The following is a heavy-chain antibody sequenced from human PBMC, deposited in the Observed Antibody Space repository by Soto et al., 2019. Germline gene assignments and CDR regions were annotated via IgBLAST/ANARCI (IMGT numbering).Heavy chain of an antibody. CDR3: ARVWGWYFDY. CDR2: IYYSGST. J-gene: IGHJ4*02. CDR1: GGSISSYY. Sequence: QVQLQESGPGLVKPSETLSLTCTVSGGSISSYYWSWLRQPPGKGLEWIGYIYYSGSTNYNPSLKSRVTISVDTSKNQFSLKLSSVTAADTAVYFCARVWGWYFDYWGQGTLVTVSS. V-gene: IGHV4-59*01. D-gene: IGHD6-19*01.